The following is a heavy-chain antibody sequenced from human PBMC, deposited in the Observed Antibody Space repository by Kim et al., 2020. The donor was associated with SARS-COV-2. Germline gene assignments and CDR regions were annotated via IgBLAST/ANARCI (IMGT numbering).Heavy chain of an antibody. V-gene: IGHV3-30*18. CDR3: AKGVVVVATHFQH. D-gene: IGHD2-15*01. CDR2: ISYDGSNM. Sequence: GGSLRLSCAASGFTFSTYGMHWVRQAPGKGLEWVAVISYDGSNMYYADSVKGRFTISRDNSKNTLYLQMNSLRAEDTAVYYCAKGVVVVATHFQHWGQGTLVTVSS. J-gene: IGHJ1*01. CDR1: GFTFSTYG.